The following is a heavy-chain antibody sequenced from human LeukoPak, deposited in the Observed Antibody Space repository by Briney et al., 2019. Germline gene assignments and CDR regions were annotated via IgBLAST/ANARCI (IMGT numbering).Heavy chain of an antibody. CDR2: MNPNSGNT. CDR1: GYTFTMYD. CDR3: ARSKIAARLFGKRYYYYGMDV. J-gene: IGHJ6*02. Sequence: ASVTVSYKASGYTFTMYDINGVRQAAGQGREGMGWMNPNSGNTGYAQKFQGRVTITRNTSLSTAYMELSSLRSEDTAVYYCARSKIAARLFGKRYYYYGMDVWGQGTTVTVSS. V-gene: IGHV1-8*03. D-gene: IGHD6-6*01.